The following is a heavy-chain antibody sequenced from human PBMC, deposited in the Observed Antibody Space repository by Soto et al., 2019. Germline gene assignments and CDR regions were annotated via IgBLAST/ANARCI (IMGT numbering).Heavy chain of an antibody. V-gene: IGHV4-59*01. CDR3: AGDYGSGSYRFDY. CDR2: IYYSGST. Sequence: SETLSLTCTVSGDSMRSYPWSWIRQPPGKGLEWIGYIYYSGSTTYNPSFKSRVTISIDTSEKQFSLKLTSVTAADTAVYFCAGDYGSGSYRFDYWGQGALVTVSS. J-gene: IGHJ4*02. CDR1: GDSMRSYP. D-gene: IGHD3-10*01.